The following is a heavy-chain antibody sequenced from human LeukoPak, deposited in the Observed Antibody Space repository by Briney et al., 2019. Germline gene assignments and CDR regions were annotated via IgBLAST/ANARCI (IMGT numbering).Heavy chain of an antibody. CDR2: ISGSGGST. CDR1: GFTFSSYA. CDR3: AKYGEDYVWGSYRYGAGDY. V-gene: IGHV3-23*01. Sequence: PGGSLRLSCAASGFTFSSYAMSWVRQAPGKGLEWVSAISGSGGSTYYADSVKGRFTISRDNSKNTLYLQMNSLRAEDTAVYYCAKYGEDYVWGSYRYGAGDYWGQGTLVTVSS. J-gene: IGHJ4*02. D-gene: IGHD3-16*02.